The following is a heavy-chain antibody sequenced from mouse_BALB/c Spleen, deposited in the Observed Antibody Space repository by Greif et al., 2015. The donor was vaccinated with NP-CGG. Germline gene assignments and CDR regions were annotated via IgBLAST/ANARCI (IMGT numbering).Heavy chain of an antibody. CDR1: GFTFSDYY. V-gene: IGHV5-4*02. D-gene: IGHD1-2*01. Sequence: DVQLVESGGGLVKPGGSLKLSCAASGFTFSDYYMYWVRQTPEKRLEWVATISDGGSYTYYPDSVKGRFTISRDNAKNNLYLQMSSLKSEDTAMYYCARVTTATGYFDYWGQGTTLTVSS. CDR3: ARVTTATGYFDY. J-gene: IGHJ2*01. CDR2: ISDGGSYT.